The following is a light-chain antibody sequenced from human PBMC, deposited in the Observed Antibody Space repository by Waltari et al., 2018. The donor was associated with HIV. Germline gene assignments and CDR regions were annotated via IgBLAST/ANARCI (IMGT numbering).Light chain of an antibody. CDR3: YSTDNGDNQKGV. J-gene: IGLJ1*01. CDR1: ALPKKS. Sequence: SYELTQPPSVSVSPEQTATITCSGDALPKKSAYWYRQKSGQAPALVLYDDNERASGIRDRISACKSGEVATLTLTGAQVEDEAGYYCYSTDNGDNQKGVFGAGTLVTVL. CDR2: DDN. V-gene: IGLV3-10*01.